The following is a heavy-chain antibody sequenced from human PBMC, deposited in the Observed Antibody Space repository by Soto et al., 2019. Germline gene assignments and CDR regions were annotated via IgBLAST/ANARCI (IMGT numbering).Heavy chain of an antibody. CDR3: AKANSSSGWYYYYYGMDV. CDR1: GFTFSSYG. CDR2: ISYDGSNK. V-gene: IGHV3-30*18. Sequence: PGGSRRLSCAASGFTFSSYGMHWVRQAPGKGLEWVAVISYDGSNKYYADSVKGRFTISRDNSKNTLYLQMNSLRAEDTAVYYCAKANSSSGWYYYYYGMDVWGQGTTVTVSS. J-gene: IGHJ6*02. D-gene: IGHD6-19*01.